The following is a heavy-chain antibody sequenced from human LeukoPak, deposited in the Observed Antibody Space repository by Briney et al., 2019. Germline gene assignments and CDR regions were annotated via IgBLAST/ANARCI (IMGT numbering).Heavy chain of an antibody. CDR1: GGSISSYY. D-gene: IGHD3-22*01. CDR2: IYYSGST. Sequence: PSETLSLTCTVSGGSISSYYWSWIRQPPGKGLEWIGYIYYSGSTNYNPSLKSRVTISVDTSKNQFSLKLSSVTAADTAVYYCARDHSSGYWYHWGQGTLVTVSS. CDR3: ARDHSSGYWYH. J-gene: IGHJ5*02. V-gene: IGHV4-59*01.